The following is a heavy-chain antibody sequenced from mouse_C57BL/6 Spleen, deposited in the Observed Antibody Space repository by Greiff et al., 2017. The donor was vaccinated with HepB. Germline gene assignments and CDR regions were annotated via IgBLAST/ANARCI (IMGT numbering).Heavy chain of an antibody. CDR2: ILPGSGST. V-gene: IGHV1-9*01. Sequence: QVQLQQSGAELMKPGASVKLSCKATGYTFTGYWIEWVKQRPGHGLEWIGEILPGSGSTSYNEKFKGKATFTADTSSNTAYMQLSSLTTEDSAIYYCARDSPITTVVATRAMDYWGQGTSVTVSS. CDR1: GYTFTGYW. CDR3: ARDSPITTVVATRAMDY. J-gene: IGHJ4*01. D-gene: IGHD1-1*01.